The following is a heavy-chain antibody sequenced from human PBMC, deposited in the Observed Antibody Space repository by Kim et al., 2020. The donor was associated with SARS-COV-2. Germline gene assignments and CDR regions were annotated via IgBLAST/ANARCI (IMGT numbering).Heavy chain of an antibody. CDR3: ARVWFGDLRGYFDY. V-gene: IGHV4-31*03. D-gene: IGHD3-10*01. CDR1: GGSISSGGYY. CDR2: SYYSGST. Sequence: SETLSLTCTVSGGSISSGGYYWSWIRQHPGKGLEWIGYSYYSGSTYYNPSLKSRVTISVDTSKNQFSLKLSSVTAADTAVYYCARVWFGDLRGYFDYWGHGTLVTVSS. J-gene: IGHJ4*01.